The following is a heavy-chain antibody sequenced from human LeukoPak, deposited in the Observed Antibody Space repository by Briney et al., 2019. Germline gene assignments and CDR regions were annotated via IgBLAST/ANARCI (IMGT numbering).Heavy chain of an antibody. J-gene: IGHJ4*02. CDR2: IIPIFGTA. CDR1: GGTFSSYA. V-gene: IGHV1-69*05. CDR3: ARGVVPAAPGANHYFDY. D-gene: IGHD2-2*01. Sequence: SVKVSCKASGGTFSSYAISWVRQAPGQGLEWMGGIIPIFGTANYAQKFQGRVTITTDESTSTAYMELSSLRSEDTAAYYCARGVVPAAPGANHYFDYWGQGTLVTVSS.